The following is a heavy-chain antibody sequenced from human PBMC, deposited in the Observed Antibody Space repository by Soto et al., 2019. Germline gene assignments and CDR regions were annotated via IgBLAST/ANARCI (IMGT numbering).Heavy chain of an antibody. CDR1: GGSISSSSYY. CDR2: IYYSGST. D-gene: IGHD3-22*01. Sequence: SETLSLTCTVSGGSISSSSYYWGWIRQPPGKGLEWIWSIYYSGSTYYNPSLKSRVTISVDTSKNQFSLKLSSVTAADTAVYYCARQGGDSSGYYAPLDAFDIWGQGTMVTVSS. CDR3: ARQGGDSSGYYAPLDAFDI. V-gene: IGHV4-39*01. J-gene: IGHJ3*02.